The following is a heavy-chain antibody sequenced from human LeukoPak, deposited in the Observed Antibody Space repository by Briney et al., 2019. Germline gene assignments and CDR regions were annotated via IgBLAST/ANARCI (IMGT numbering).Heavy chain of an antibody. CDR3: ARDKSGYCSGGSCYPWYFDL. CDR2: IYYSGST. D-gene: IGHD2-15*01. Sequence: PSETLSLTCTVSGGSISSYYWSWIRQPPGKGLEWIGYIYYSGSTNYNPSLKSRVTISVDTSKNQFSLKLSSVTAADTAVYYCARDKSGYCSGGSCYPWYFDLWGRGTLVTVSS. J-gene: IGHJ2*01. V-gene: IGHV4-59*01. CDR1: GGSISSYY.